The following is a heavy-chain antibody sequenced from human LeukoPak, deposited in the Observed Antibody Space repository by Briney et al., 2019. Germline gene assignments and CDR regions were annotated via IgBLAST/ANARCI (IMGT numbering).Heavy chain of an antibody. Sequence: GESLKISCAASGFTFSNYAMGWVRQAPGKGLEWVSGISGSGGSTYYADSVGRFSISRDNSKNTLYLQMTSLRAEDTAVYYCGKEGRGMGAATIDYWGQGTLVTVSS. CDR2: ISGSGGST. J-gene: IGHJ4*02. D-gene: IGHD1-26*01. CDR1: GFTFSNYA. V-gene: IGHV3-23*01. CDR3: GKEGRGMGAATIDY.